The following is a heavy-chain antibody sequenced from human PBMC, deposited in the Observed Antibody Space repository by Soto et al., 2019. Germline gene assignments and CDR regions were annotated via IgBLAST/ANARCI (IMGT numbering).Heavy chain of an antibody. J-gene: IGHJ6*02. V-gene: IGHV3-49*04. D-gene: IGHD6-13*01. Sequence: PGGSLRLSCTASGFTFGDYAMSWVRQAPGKGLEWVGFIRSKAYGGTTEYAASVKGRFTISRDDSKSIAYLQMNSLKTEDTAVYYCTRWGAAASYYYYYYGMDVWGQGTTVTVSS. CDR3: TRWGAAASYYYYYYGMDV. CDR2: IRSKAYGGTT. CDR1: GFTFGDYA.